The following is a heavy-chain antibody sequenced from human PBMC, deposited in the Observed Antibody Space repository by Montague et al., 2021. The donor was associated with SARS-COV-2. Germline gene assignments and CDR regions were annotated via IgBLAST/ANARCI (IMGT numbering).Heavy chain of an antibody. V-gene: IGHV4-59*01. Sequence: SETLSLTCTVSVGSISSYYWNWIRQSPGKGLEWIGYIYYSASTKYNPSLKSRVTISVDTSKSQMSLRLNSVTASGTAGYYCAGDRGRFWHFDLWGRGTLVTVSS. J-gene: IGHJ2*01. CDR3: AGDRGRFWHFDL. D-gene: IGHD5-12*01. CDR2: IYYSAST. CDR1: VGSISSYY.